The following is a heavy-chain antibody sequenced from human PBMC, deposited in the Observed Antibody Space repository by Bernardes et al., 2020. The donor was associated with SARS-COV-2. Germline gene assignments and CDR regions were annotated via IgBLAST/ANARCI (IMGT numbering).Heavy chain of an antibody. V-gene: IGHV3-13*01. Sequence: GGSLRLSCAASGFTFSDYDMHWVRQSARKGLEWVSYIGTAGDSYYRASVKDQFTISRDDAKNSLYLQMDYLRVDDTAVYYCARGGRGTGWFDPWGQGTLVTVSS. J-gene: IGHJ5*02. CDR2: IGTAGDS. CDR1: GFTFSDYD. CDR3: ARGGRGTGWFDP. D-gene: IGHD1-1*01.